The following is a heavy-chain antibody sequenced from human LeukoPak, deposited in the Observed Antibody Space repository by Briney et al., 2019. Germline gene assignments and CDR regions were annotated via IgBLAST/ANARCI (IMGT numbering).Heavy chain of an antibody. CDR2: ISGSGGST. CDR1: GFTFTRYA. D-gene: IGHD3-3*01. Sequence: GGSLRLSCVGSGFTFTRYAMSWVRQAPGKGLEWVSAISGSGGSTYYADSVKGRFTISRDNSKNTLYLQMNSLRAEDTAVYYCAKKIFGVASNYFDYWGQGTLVTVSS. V-gene: IGHV3-23*01. J-gene: IGHJ4*02. CDR3: AKKIFGVASNYFDY.